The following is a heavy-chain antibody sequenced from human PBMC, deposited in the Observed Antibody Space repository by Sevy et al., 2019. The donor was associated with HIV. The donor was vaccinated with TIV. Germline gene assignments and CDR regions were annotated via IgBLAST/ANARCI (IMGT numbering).Heavy chain of an antibody. J-gene: IGHJ4*02. CDR3: AREEGYCSGGSCYSGYFAY. V-gene: IGHV3-33*01. D-gene: IGHD2-15*01. CDR1: GFTFSSYG. Sequence: GGSLRLSCAASGFTFSSYGMHWVRQAPGKGLEWVAVIWYDGSNKYYADSVKGRFTISRDNSKNTLYLQMNSLRAEDTAVYYCAREEGYCSGGSCYSGYFAYWGQGTLVTVSS. CDR2: IWYDGSNK.